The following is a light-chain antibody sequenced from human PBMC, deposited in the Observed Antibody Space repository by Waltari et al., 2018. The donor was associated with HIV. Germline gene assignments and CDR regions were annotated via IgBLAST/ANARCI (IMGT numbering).Light chain of an antibody. J-gene: IGLJ2*01. Sequence: QTVVTQEPSLTVSPGGTVPLTCASSTGSVTRGTCSSWFQRRPGQDPKTQISDTTNKHSCTAARFSGSLLEGKAALPLSGAQFEDEADYFCLLSFNGVVVFGGGTTLAVL. CDR1: TGSVTRGTC. V-gene: IGLV7-46*01. CDR2: DTT. CDR3: LLSFNGVVV.